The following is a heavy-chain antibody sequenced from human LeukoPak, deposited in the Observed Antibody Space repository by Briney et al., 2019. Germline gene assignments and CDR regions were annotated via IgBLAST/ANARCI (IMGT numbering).Heavy chain of an antibody. J-gene: IGHJ3*02. CDR3: ARNFAEFDI. CDR2: ISNSGTYT. Sequence: GGALRLSCAASGFTFSDEYMSWIRQAPGKGLEWVSYISNSGTYTNYADSVRGRFTISRDNAKNSLYLQMNSLRAEDTAVYYCARNFAEFDIWGQGTMVTVSS. V-gene: IGHV3-11*06. CDR1: GFTFSDEY.